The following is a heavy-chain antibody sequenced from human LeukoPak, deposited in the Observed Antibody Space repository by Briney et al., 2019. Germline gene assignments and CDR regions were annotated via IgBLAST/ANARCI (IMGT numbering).Heavy chain of an antibody. Sequence: GRSLRLSCSASGFVFSSYAMQWVRQAPDKGLEWVAVIWHDGSDKYYADSVKGRFTVSRENSKNTLYLHMNSLRAEDTAVYYCARSYSTSSGVGNWGQGTLVTVSS. V-gene: IGHV3-33*01. J-gene: IGHJ4*02. CDR2: IWHDGSDK. D-gene: IGHD6-6*01. CDR3: ARSYSTSSGVGN. CDR1: GFVFSSYA.